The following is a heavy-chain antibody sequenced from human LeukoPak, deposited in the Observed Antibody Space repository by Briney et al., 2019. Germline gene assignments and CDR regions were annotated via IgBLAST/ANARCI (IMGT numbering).Heavy chain of an antibody. CDR3: ASGSSGYDP. J-gene: IGHJ5*02. D-gene: IGHD5-12*01. CDR1: GGSISNYY. Sequence: PSETLSLTCTVSGGSISNYYWSWIRQPAGKGLEWIGRIYSSGTTIYNPSLKSRVTMSVDTSKNQFSLKLSSVTAADTAVYFCASGSSGYDPWGQGTLVAVSS. V-gene: IGHV4-4*07. CDR2: IYSSGTT.